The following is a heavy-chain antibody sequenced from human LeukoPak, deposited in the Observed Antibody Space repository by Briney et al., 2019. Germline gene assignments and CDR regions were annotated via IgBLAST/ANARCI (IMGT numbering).Heavy chain of an antibody. D-gene: IGHD3-22*01. Sequence: GGSLRLSCAASGFTVSSNHMSWVRQAPGKGLEWVSVIYSGGSTYYADSVKGRFTISRDTSKNTLYLQMSSLRAEDTAVYYCAKWGRDRYYDNTGYYDYWGQGTLVTVSS. J-gene: IGHJ4*02. V-gene: IGHV3-53*01. CDR1: GFTVSSNH. CDR3: AKWGRDRYYDNTGYYDY. CDR2: IYSGGST.